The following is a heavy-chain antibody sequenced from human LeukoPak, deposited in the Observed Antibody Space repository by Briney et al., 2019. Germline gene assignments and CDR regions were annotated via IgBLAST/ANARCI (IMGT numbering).Heavy chain of an antibody. CDR2: IDYSGST. V-gene: IGHV4-59*01. CDR3: ARDRVGQQLVGRNYYYYYMDV. D-gene: IGHD6-13*01. Sequence: PSETLSLTCTVSGGSISSYYWSWIRQPPGKGLEWIGYIDYSGSTNYNPSLKSRVTISVDTSKNQFSLKLSSVTAADTAVYYCARDRVGQQLVGRNYYYYYMDVWGKGTTVTISS. CDR1: GGSISSYY. J-gene: IGHJ6*03.